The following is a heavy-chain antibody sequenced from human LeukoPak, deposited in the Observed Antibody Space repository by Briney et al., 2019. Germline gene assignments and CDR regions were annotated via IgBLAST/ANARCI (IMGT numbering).Heavy chain of an antibody. D-gene: IGHD5-18*01. V-gene: IGHV6-1*01. CDR1: GDSVSSNSAA. Sequence: SQTLSLTCAISGDSVSSNSAAWNWIRQSPSRGLEWLGRTYYRSKWYNDYVVSVKSRITINPDTSKNQFSLQLNSVTPEDTAVYYCARAVLNSYGYIYYYYYMDVWGKGTTVTVSS. CDR3: ARAVLNSYGYIYYYYYMDV. CDR2: TYYRSKWYN. J-gene: IGHJ6*03.